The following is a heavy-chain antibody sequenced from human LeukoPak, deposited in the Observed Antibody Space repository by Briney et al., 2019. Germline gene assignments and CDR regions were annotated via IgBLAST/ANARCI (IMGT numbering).Heavy chain of an antibody. J-gene: IGHJ3*02. V-gene: IGHV3-53*04. Sequence: GGSLRLSCAASVFTVSSYFMSWVRQAPGKGLEWVSVIHSGGSTLYADSVKDRFTTSRHNSKNTLYLQVNSLRAEDTAAYFCARGGSSGNDYSSFDIWGQGTMVTVSS. D-gene: IGHD5-12*01. CDR3: ARGGSSGNDYSSFDI. CDR2: IHSGGST. CDR1: VFTVSSYF.